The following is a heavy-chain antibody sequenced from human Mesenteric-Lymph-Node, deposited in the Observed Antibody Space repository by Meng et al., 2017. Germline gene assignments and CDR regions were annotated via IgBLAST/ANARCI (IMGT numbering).Heavy chain of an antibody. J-gene: IGHJ4*02. CDR2: IYHSGRT. CDR3: TTLYGDSIS. D-gene: IGHD4-17*01. V-gene: IGHV4-30-4*03. CDR1: GGSISSGDYY. Sequence: QVQLQEAGTGLVKPSQTMSITCTVSGGSISSGDYYWSWISQPQGKGLEWIGEIYHSGRTNYNPSVKSRVSMSVDKSQNHFSLRLSSVTAADTAVYYCTTLYGDSISWGQGTLVTVSS.